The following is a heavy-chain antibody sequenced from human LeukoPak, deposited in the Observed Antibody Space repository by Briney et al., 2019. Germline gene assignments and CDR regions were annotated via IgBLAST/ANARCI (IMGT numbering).Heavy chain of an antibody. D-gene: IGHD4-11*01. V-gene: IGHV3-23*01. CDR1: GFTFSSYA. Sequence: PGGSLRLSCVASGFTFSSYAMSWVRQAPGKGLEWVSAISGSGGSTYYADSVKGRFTISRDNSKNTLYLQMNGLRAEDTAVYYCAKRDYSNYDLDYWGQGTLVTVSS. CDR3: AKRDYSNYDLDY. CDR2: ISGSGGST. J-gene: IGHJ4*02.